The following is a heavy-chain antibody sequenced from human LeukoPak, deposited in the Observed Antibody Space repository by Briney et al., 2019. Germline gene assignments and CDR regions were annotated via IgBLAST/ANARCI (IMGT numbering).Heavy chain of an antibody. D-gene: IGHD6-19*01. V-gene: IGHV3-23*01. CDR1: GFTFSSYA. Sequence: GGSLRLSCAASGFTFSSYAMSWVRQAPGKGLEWVSAISGSGGSTYYADSVKGRFTISRDNSKNTLYLQMNSLRAEDTAVYYCARETSSGWYPDAFDYWGQGTLVTVSS. J-gene: IGHJ4*02. CDR3: ARETSSGWYPDAFDY. CDR2: ISGSGGST.